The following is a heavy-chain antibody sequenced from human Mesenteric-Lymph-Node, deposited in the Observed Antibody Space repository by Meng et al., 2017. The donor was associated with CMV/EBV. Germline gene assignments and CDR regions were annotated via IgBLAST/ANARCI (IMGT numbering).Heavy chain of an antibody. D-gene: IGHD3-10*01. J-gene: IGHJ4*02. Sequence: LSLTCAASGFTFSSYEMNWVRQAPGKGLEWVSYISSSGSTIYYADSVKGRFTISRDNAKNSLYLQMNSLRAEDTAVYYCARDGGDYYADYWGQGTLVTVSS. V-gene: IGHV3-48*03. CDR1: GFTFSSYE. CDR3: ARDGGDYYADY. CDR2: ISSSGSTI.